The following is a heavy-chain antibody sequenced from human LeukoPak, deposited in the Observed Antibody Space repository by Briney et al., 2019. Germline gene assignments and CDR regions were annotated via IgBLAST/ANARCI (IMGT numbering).Heavy chain of an antibody. CDR1: GGSISSYY. D-gene: IGHD1-26*01. V-gene: IGHV4-59*08. Sequence: PSETLSLTCTVSGGSISSYYWSWIRQPPGKGLEWIGYIYYSGSTNYNPSLKSRVTISVDTSKNQFSLKLSSVTAAGTAVYYCATLILGGSYSDYWGQGTLVTVSS. CDR3: ATLILGGSYSDY. J-gene: IGHJ4*02. CDR2: IYYSGST.